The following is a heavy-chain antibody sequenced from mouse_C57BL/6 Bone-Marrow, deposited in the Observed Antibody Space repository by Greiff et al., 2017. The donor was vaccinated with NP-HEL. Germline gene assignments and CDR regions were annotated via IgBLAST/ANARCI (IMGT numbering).Heavy chain of an antibody. CDR2: INSDGGST. V-gene: IGHV5-2*01. D-gene: IGHD1-1*02. CDR1: EYEFPSHD. Sequence: EVKVVESGGGLVQPGESLKLSCESNEYEFPSHDMSWVRKTPEKRLELVAAINSDGGSTYYPDTMERRFIISRDNTKKTLYLQMSSLRSEDTALYYCASLWSDGAIDYWGQGTSVTVSS. J-gene: IGHJ4*01. CDR3: ASLWSDGAIDY.